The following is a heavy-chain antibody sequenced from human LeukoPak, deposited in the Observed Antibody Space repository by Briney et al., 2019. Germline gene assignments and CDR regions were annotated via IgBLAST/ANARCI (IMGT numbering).Heavy chain of an antibody. CDR3: AKGLFSGYYPEY. CDR1: GFAFSGYA. D-gene: IGHD6-25*01. V-gene: IGHV3-23*01. J-gene: IGHJ4*02. CDR2: ISGSGGNT. Sequence: GGSLRLSCAASGFAFSGYAMAWVRQAPGKGLEWVSAISGSGGNTYYADSVKGRFTISRDNSKNTLYLQMNSLRAEDTAVYYCAKGLFSGYYPEYWGQGTLVTVSS.